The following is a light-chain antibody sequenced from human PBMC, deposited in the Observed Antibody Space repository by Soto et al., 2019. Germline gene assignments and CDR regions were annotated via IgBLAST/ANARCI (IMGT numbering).Light chain of an antibody. CDR2: DAS. CDR3: QQRSNWPPLT. J-gene: IGKJ4*01. CDR1: QKISSY. Sequence: EIVLTQSPGTLSLSPGERATLSCRASQKISSYLAWYQQKPGQAPRLLIYDASNRATGIPARFSGSGSGTDXXXXXXXXEPXDFAVYYCQQRSNWPPLTFGGGTKVEIK. V-gene: IGKV3-11*01.